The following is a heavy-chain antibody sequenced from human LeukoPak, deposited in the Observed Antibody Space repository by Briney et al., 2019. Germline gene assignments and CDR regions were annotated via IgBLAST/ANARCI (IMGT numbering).Heavy chain of an antibody. V-gene: IGHV3-23*01. J-gene: IGHJ4*02. CDR1: GFTLSSYA. D-gene: IGHD4-17*01. CDR2: ISGSGGST. Sequence: GGSLRLSCAASGFTLSSYAMSWVRQAPGKGLEWVSAISGSGGSTYYADSVKGRFTISRDNAKNSLYLQMNSLRAEDTAVYYCARDLRYGDGGNWGQGTPVTVSS. CDR3: ARDLRYGDGGN.